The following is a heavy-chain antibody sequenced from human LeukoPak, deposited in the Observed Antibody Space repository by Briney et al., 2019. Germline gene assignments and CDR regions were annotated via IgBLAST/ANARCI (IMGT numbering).Heavy chain of an antibody. CDR3: ASSYCTNGVCHYRNPYGMDV. D-gene: IGHD2-8*01. V-gene: IGHV4-31*03. Sequence: KTSETLSLTCTVSGGSISSGGYYWSWIRQHPGKGLEWIGYIYYSGSTYYNPSLKSRVTISVDTSKNQFSLKLSSVTAADTAVYYCASSYCTNGVCHYRNPYGMDVWGQGTTVTVSS. CDR1: GGSISSGGYY. CDR2: IYYSGST. J-gene: IGHJ6*02.